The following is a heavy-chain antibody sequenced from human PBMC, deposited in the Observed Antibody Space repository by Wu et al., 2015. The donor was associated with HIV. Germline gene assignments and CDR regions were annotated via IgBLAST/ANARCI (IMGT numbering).Heavy chain of an antibody. CDR2: IIPIFGTA. Sequence: QVQLVQSGAEVKKPGSSVKVSCKASGGTFSSYAISWVRQAPGQGLEWMGGIIPIFGTANYAQKFQGRVTITADESTSTAYMELSSLRSEDTAVYYCARAWDSSSSGPYYYYYMDVWGKGTNGHRLL. D-gene: IGHD6-6*01. J-gene: IGHJ6*03. V-gene: IGHV1-69*13. CDR3: ARAWDSSSSGPYYYYYMDV. CDR1: GGTFSSYA.